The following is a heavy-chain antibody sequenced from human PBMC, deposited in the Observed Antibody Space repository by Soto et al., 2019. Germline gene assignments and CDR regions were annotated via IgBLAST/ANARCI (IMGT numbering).Heavy chain of an antibody. V-gene: IGHV3-21*01. D-gene: IGHD3-9*01. J-gene: IGHJ5*02. Sequence: PGGSLRLSCAASGFTFSSYSMNWVRQAPGKGLEWVSSISSSSSYIYYADSVKGRFTISRDNAKNSLYLQMNSLRAEDTAVYYCARDVLGFDDILTGYYSSDYWFDPWGQGTLVTVSS. CDR2: ISSSSSYI. CDR1: GFTFSSYS. CDR3: ARDVLGFDDILTGYYSSDYWFDP.